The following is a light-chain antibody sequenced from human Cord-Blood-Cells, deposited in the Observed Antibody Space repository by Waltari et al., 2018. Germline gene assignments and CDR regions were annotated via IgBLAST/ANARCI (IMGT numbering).Light chain of an antibody. V-gene: IGLV3-19*01. CDR3: NSRDSSGNHWV. Sequence: SSELTQAPAVSVALGQTVRITCQGASLRSYYASWNQQKPGQAPVLVIYGKNNRPSGIPDRFSGSSSGNTASLTITGAQAEDEADYYCNSRDSSGNHWVFGGGTKLTVL. J-gene: IGLJ3*02. CDR2: GKN. CDR1: SLRSYY.